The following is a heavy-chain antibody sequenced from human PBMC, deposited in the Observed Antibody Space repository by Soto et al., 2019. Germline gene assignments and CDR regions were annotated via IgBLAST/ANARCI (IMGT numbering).Heavy chain of an antibody. Sequence: SETLSLTGSVSGGSITSTIDYWGWIRQSPGKGLEWIGNIYYDGSTFYNPSLKSRVTISVDTSKRQFFLRVSSVTAADTAVYHGARRGGASWRNWFDSWGQGTLVTVSS. CDR1: GGSITSTIDY. CDR2: IYYDGST. J-gene: IGHJ5*01. D-gene: IGHD2-2*01. V-gene: IGHV4-39*01. CDR3: ARRGGASWRNWFDS.